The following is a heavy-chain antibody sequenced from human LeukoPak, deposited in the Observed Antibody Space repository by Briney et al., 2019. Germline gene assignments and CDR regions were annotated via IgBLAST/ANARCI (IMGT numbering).Heavy chain of an antibody. Sequence: PGGSLRLSCAASGFTFSSYAMSWVRQAPGKGLEWVSAISGSGGSTYYADSVKGRFTISRDNAKNTLYLQMNSLRVEDTAVYYCAKNWVASSWFYWFDPWGQGTLVTVSS. V-gene: IGHV3-23*01. J-gene: IGHJ5*02. CDR3: AKNWVASSWFYWFDP. CDR2: ISGSGGST. CDR1: GFTFSSYA. D-gene: IGHD6-13*01.